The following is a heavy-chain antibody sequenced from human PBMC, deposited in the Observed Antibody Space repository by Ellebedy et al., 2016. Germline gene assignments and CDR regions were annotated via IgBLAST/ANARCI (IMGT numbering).Heavy chain of an antibody. D-gene: IGHD3-16*01. V-gene: IGHV3-74*01. Sequence: GESLKISCAASGFTFSGDYMHWVRQVPGKGLVWVSRINSDAWGTDYADSVKGRFAISRDNAKNTLYLQMNSLGVEDTALYYCARSLGIGPYGMDVWGQGTTVTVSS. J-gene: IGHJ6*02. CDR3: ARSLGIGPYGMDV. CDR1: GFTFSGDY. CDR2: INSDAWGT.